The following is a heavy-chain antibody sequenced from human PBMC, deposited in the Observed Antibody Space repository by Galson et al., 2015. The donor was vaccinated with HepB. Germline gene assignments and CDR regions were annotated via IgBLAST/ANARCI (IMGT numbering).Heavy chain of an antibody. Sequence: SVKVSCKASGYTFTSYDINWVRQATGQGLEWMGWMNPNSGNTGYAQKFQGRVTMTRNTSISTAYMELSSLGSEDTAVYYCARGIGAYSSSWSEGWFDPWGQGTLVTVSS. D-gene: IGHD6-13*01. J-gene: IGHJ5*02. V-gene: IGHV1-8*01. CDR3: ARGIGAYSSSWSEGWFDP. CDR2: MNPNSGNT. CDR1: GYTFTSYD.